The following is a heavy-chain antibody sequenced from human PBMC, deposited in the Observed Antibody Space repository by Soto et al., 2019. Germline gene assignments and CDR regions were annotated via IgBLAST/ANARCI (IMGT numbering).Heavy chain of an antibody. Sequence: ASVKVSCKASGYTFTSYAMHWVRQAHGQRLEWMGWINAGNGNTKYSQKFQGRVTITRDTSASTAYMELSSLRSEDTAVYYCARSTYSSSRGYLDYWGQGPLVTVSS. CDR2: INAGNGNT. D-gene: IGHD6-13*01. CDR3: ARSTYSSSRGYLDY. CDR1: GYTFTSYA. J-gene: IGHJ4*02. V-gene: IGHV1-3*01.